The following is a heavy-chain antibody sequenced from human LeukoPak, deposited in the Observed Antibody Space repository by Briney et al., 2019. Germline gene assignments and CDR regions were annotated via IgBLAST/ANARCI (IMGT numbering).Heavy chain of an antibody. J-gene: IGHJ6*02. V-gene: IGHV3-66*01. Sequence: GGSLRLSCAASGFTVSSNYMSWVRQAPGKGLEWVSVIYSGGSTYYADSVKGRFTISRDNSKNTLYLQMNSLRAEGTAVYYCARDLYSSGIYYYYGMDVWGQGTTVTVSS. CDR3: ARDLYSSGIYYYYGMDV. CDR2: IYSGGST. CDR1: GFTVSSNY. D-gene: IGHD6-19*01.